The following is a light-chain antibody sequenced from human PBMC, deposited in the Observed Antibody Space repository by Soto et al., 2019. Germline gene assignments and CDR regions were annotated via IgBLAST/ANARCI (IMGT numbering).Light chain of an antibody. V-gene: IGKV1-17*01. CDR3: LQRNSYPRT. Sequence: DIQMTQSPSSLSTSVGDRVTITCRASQGIRNDLDWYQQRPGKAPKRLIHTASNLQSGVPSRFSGSGSGTKFTLTISSLQPEDFSTYYCLQRNSYPRTFGQGTKVEIK. J-gene: IGKJ1*01. CDR2: TAS. CDR1: QGIRND.